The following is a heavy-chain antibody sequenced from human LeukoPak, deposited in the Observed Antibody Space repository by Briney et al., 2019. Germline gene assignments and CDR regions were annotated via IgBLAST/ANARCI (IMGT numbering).Heavy chain of an antibody. Sequence: SETLSLTCAVSGGSISNGNWWSWVRQPPGKGLEWIEEIYHSGRTNYSPSLKSRVALSVDTSKNQMSLNLNSVTAADTAVYYCARAGSWFLDYWGQGTLVTVSS. J-gene: IGHJ4*02. D-gene: IGHD6-13*01. V-gene: IGHV4-4*02. CDR2: IYHSGRT. CDR3: ARAGSWFLDY. CDR1: GGSISNGNW.